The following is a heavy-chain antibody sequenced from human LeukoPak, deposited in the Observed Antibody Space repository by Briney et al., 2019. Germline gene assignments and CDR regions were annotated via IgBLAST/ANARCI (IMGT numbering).Heavy chain of an antibody. V-gene: IGHV3-53*01. CDR2: IYSGGST. CDR3: ARGVISDYYGSERSTKPNDY. D-gene: IGHD3-10*01. Sequence: GGSLRLSCAASGFTVSINYMTWVRQAPGKGLEWVSVIYSGGSTYHADSVKGRFSITRDNSKNTVYLQMNNLRAEDTAVYYCARGVISDYYGSERSTKPNDYWGQGTLVTVSS. CDR1: GFTVSINY. J-gene: IGHJ4*02.